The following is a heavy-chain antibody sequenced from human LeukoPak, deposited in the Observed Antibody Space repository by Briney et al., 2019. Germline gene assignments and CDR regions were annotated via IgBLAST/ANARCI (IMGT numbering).Heavy chain of an antibody. Sequence: GGSLRLSCVVSGFTLSSDWMSWVHQAPGKGLEWVANIKKDGIEKYYVESVKGRFTISRDNAKNSLSLQMNSLRAEDTAVYYCARGRYSSRSGGYYFDIWGQGTLVTVSS. D-gene: IGHD2-2*01. J-gene: IGHJ4*02. CDR3: ARGRYSSRSGGYYFDI. V-gene: IGHV3-7*01. CDR1: GFTLSSDW. CDR2: IKKDGIEK.